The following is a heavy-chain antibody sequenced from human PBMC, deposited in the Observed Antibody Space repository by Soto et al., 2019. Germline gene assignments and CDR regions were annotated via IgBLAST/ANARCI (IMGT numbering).Heavy chain of an antibody. CDR3: ARGRLRNYYYGMEV. V-gene: IGHV3-7*04. Sequence: GGSLRLSCAASGFTFSSYWMSWVRQAPGKGLEWVANIKQDGSEKYYVDSVKGRCTISRDNAKNSRYLQMNRLRAEDTAVNYCARGRLRNYYYGMEVWGQGTTVTVSS. CDR2: IKQDGSEK. J-gene: IGHJ6*02. D-gene: IGHD5-12*01. CDR1: GFTFSSYW.